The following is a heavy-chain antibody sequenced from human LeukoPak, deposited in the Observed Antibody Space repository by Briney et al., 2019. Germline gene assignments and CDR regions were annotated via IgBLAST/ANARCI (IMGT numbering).Heavy chain of an antibody. CDR1: GYTFTSYY. D-gene: IGHD4-17*01. V-gene: IGHV1-46*01. CDR2: INPSGGGT. J-gene: IGHJ4*02. Sequence: GASVKVSCKASGYTFTSYYMHWVRQAPGQGLEWMGIINPSGGGTSYAQKFQGRVTITADKSTSTAYMELSSLRSEDTAVYYCARPRRAVTIDTGAAPFDYWGQGTLVTVSS. CDR3: ARPRRAVTIDTGAAPFDY.